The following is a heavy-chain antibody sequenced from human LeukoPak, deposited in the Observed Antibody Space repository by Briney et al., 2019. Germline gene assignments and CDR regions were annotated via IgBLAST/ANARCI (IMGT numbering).Heavy chain of an antibody. CDR1: GYTFTSYY. D-gene: IGHD4-17*01. CDR3: AAQTTTNAFDI. Sequence: ASVKVSCKASGYTFTSYYMHWVRQAPGQGLEWMGIINPSGGSTSYAQKFQGRVTMTRDTSTSTVYMELSSLRSEDTAVYYCAAQTTTNAFDIWGQGTMVTVSS. J-gene: IGHJ3*02. CDR2: INPSGGST. V-gene: IGHV1-46*01.